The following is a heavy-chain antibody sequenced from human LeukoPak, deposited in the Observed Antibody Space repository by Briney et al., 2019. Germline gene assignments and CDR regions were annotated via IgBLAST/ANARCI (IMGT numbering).Heavy chain of an antibody. CDR1: GFTFSNYG. Sequence: GGSLRLSCAASGFTFSNYGMHWVRQEPGKGLEWVSLIWNDGSKLFFSDSVQGRFTVSRDTSKNTLYLQLNSLRAEDSAVYYCSEQYGRNCQYWYSDLWGRGSPVTVSS. CDR2: IWNDGSKL. CDR3: SEQYGRNCQYWYSDL. D-gene: IGHD4-17*01. J-gene: IGHJ2*01. V-gene: IGHV3-33*03.